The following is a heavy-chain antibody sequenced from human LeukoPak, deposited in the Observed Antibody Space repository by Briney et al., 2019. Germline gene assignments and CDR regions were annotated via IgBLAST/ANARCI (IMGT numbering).Heavy chain of an antibody. CDR3: ARYPSDQYYFDY. J-gene: IGHJ4*02. CDR1: GFTVSSNY. Sequence: GGSLRLSCAASGFTVSSNYMSWVRQAPGKGLECVSVIYSGGSTYYADSVKGRFTISRDNSKNTLYLQVNSLRAEDTAVYYCARYPSDQYYFDYWGQGTLVTVSS. CDR2: IYSGGST. V-gene: IGHV3-53*01.